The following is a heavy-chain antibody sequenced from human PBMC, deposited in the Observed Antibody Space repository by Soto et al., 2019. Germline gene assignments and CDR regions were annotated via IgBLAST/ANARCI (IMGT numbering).Heavy chain of an antibody. V-gene: IGHV4-30-4*01. CDR3: ARDIIAAAGEAGSRYYYYVMDV. J-gene: IGHJ6*02. CDR1: GDSISSGAHY. D-gene: IGHD6-13*01. CDR2: IYYRGTT. Sequence: PSEPLSLTCTISGDSISSGAHYWSWIRKHPGKGLEWIGHIYYRGTTYYNPSLKSRVTISVDRSKNQFSLKLSSVTAADTAVYYCARDIIAAAGEAGSRYYYYVMDVWAQGTTVTVS.